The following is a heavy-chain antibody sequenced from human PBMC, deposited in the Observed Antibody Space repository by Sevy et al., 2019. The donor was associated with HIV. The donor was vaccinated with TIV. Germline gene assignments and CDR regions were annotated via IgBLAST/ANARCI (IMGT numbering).Heavy chain of an antibody. CDR3: ARRVATRYYFDY. CDR2: INPNSGGT. CDR1: GYTFTGYY. Sequence: ASVKVSCKASGYTFTGYYMHWVRQAPGQGLEWMGWINPNSGGTNYAQKFQGRVTMTRDTSISTAYMELSRLRSDDTAVYYCARRVATRYYFDYWGQRTLVTVSS. V-gene: IGHV1-2*02. J-gene: IGHJ4*02. D-gene: IGHD5-12*01.